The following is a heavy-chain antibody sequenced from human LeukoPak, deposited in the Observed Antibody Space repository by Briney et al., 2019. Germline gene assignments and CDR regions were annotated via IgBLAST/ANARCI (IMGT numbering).Heavy chain of an antibody. V-gene: IGHV4-59*08. CDR3: ASTQQNNKIRFDP. J-gene: IGHJ5*02. Sequence: SETLSLTCTVSGGSISSYYWSWIRQPPGKGLEWIGYIYYSGSTNYNPSLKSRVTISVDTSKNQFSLKLSSVTAADTAVYYCASTQQNNKIRFDPWGQGTLVTVSS. CDR2: IYYSGST. CDR1: GGSISSYY. D-gene: IGHD1/OR15-1a*01.